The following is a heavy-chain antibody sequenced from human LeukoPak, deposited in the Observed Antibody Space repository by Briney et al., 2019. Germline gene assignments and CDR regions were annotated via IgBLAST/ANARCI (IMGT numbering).Heavy chain of an antibody. CDR2: ISSTGSTI. Sequence: GGSLRLSCAASDFTFSTYAMSWVRQAPGKGLEWVSYISSTGSTIYYADSVKGRFTISRDNSKNTLYLQMNSLRAEDTAVYYCAKDAAGAFDYWGQGTLVTVSS. J-gene: IGHJ4*02. CDR3: AKDAAGAFDY. CDR1: DFTFSTYA. D-gene: IGHD6-13*01. V-gene: IGHV3-23*01.